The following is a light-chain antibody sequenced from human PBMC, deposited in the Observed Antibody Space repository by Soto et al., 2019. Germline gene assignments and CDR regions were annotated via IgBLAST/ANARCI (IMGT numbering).Light chain of an antibody. J-gene: IGKJ4*01. Sequence: EIIMTQSPATLSVSPGERATLSCRASESVSSNLAGYQQKPGQAPRPLIYGASTRATCIPPRFSGSVSGTEFTLSISSLQSTDFAWYYCQQYYDWPALTVGGGTKVEIK. CDR1: ESVSSN. CDR2: GAS. V-gene: IGKV3-15*01. CDR3: QQYYDWPALT.